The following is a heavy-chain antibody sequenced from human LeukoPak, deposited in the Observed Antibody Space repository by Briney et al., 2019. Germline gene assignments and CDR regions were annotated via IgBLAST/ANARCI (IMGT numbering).Heavy chain of an antibody. J-gene: IGHJ4*02. CDR3: VRHNYGYDY. V-gene: IGHV3-74*01. D-gene: IGHD3-10*01. CDR2: SHNDGSSV. Sequence: PGGSLRLSCAASGFTFNRYWMHWVRQVPGKEVVWVSHSHNDGSSVSYADSVKGRFTVSRDNAKNTLYLQMNRLRAEDTAVYYCVRHNYGYDYWGQGTLVTVSS. CDR1: GFTFNRYW.